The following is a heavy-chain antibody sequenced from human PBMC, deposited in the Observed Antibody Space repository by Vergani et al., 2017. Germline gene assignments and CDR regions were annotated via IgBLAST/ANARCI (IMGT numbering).Heavy chain of an antibody. CDR2: ISGSGGST. D-gene: IGHD3-3*01. J-gene: IGHJ5*02. CDR3: AKDIAQLRVLAGFDP. Sequence: EVQLLESGGGLVQPGGSLRLSCAASGFTFSSYAMSWVRQAPGKGLEWVSAISGSGGSTYYADSVKGRFTISRDKSKNTLDLQMNSLRAEDTSVYYCAKDIAQLRVLAGFDPWSQGGLVTVA. CDR1: GFTFSSYA. V-gene: IGHV3-23*01.